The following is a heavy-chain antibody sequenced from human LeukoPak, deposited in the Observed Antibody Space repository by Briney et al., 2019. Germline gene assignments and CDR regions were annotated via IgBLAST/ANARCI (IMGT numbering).Heavy chain of an antibody. CDR1: GFTFSSYA. Sequence: GGSLRLSCAASGFTFSSYAMHWVRQAPGKGLEYVSAISSNGGSTYYADPVKGRFTISRDNSKNTLYLQMGSLRAEDMAVYYCARLSYGDYALDYWGQGTLVTVSS. CDR2: ISSNGGST. J-gene: IGHJ4*02. CDR3: ARLSYGDYALDY. V-gene: IGHV3-64*02. D-gene: IGHD4-17*01.